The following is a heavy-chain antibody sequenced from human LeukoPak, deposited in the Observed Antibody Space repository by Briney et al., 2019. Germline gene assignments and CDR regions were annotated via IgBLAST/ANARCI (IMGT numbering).Heavy chain of an antibody. D-gene: IGHD3-3*01. J-gene: IGHJ2*01. Sequence: PGGSLRLSCAASGFTFSSYSMNWVRQAPGKGLEWVSGINWNGVSIGHADSVKGRFTISRDNAKNSLYLQMNSLRAEDTAVYYCARDRKRITIFGVTTRYWYFDLWGRGTLVTVSS. V-gene: IGHV3-20*04. CDR3: ARDRKRITIFGVTTRYWYFDL. CDR2: INWNGVSI. CDR1: GFTFSSYS.